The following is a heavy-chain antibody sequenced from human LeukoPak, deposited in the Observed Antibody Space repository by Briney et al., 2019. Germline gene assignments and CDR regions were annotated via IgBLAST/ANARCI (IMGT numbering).Heavy chain of an antibody. CDR1: GYTFTGYY. CDR2: INPNSGGT. D-gene: IGHD6-19*01. V-gene: IGHV1-2*02. J-gene: IGHJ6*02. Sequence: ASVKVSCKASGYTFTGYYMHWVRQAPGQGLEWMGWINPNSGGTNYAQKFQGRVTMTRDTSISTAYMELSRLRSDDTAAYYCARTKGSGWSGGYYYGMDVWGQGTTVTVSS. CDR3: ARTKGSGWSGGYYYGMDV.